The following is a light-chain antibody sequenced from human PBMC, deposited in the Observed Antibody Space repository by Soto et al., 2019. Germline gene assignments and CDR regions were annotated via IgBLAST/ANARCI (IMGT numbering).Light chain of an antibody. CDR2: GAS. V-gene: IGKV1-39*01. Sequence: IELTQYPSSLSASLGDRVIMTCPACLSISRYLHWYHQQPGKGPKVLIYGASSLQSGVSSRFSGSGSGTDFTLTISSVRPEDLGSFYCQQTFNSPITFGQGTRLEIK. CDR1: LSISRY. CDR3: QQTFNSPIT. J-gene: IGKJ5*01.